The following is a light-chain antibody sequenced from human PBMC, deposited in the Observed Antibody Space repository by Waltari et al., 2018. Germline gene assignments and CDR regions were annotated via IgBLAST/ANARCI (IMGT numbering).Light chain of an antibody. CDR1: QRITAW. CDR2: RAS. V-gene: IGKV1-5*03. J-gene: IGKJ2*01. Sequence: DIQMTQSPSTLSASVGDRITITCRASQRITAWLAWYQVKKGKPPKRLMYRASTLQRGIPSRFSGSGSGTEFTLTISSLQPDDFATYYCQQFNNHPFTFGQGTKVQI. CDR3: QQFNNHPFT.